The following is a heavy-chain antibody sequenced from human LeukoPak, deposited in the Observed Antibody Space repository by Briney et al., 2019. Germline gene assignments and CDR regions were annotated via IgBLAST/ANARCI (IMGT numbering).Heavy chain of an antibody. V-gene: IGHV4-61*02. CDR2: IYTSGRT. Sequence: PSETLSLTCTVSGDSISSTNYYWGWIRQPAGKGLEWIGRIYTSGRTYYNPSLKSRVSMSVDTSKNQFSLKLSSVTAADTAVYYCARLSTVTTSFDYWGQGTLVTVSS. D-gene: IGHD4-11*01. CDR3: ARLSTVTTSFDY. J-gene: IGHJ4*02. CDR1: GDSISSTNYY.